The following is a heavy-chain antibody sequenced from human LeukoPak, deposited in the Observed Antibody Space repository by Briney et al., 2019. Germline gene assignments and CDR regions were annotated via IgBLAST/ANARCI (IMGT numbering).Heavy chain of an antibody. D-gene: IGHD2-15*01. CDR3: ARDSRVARTYYYYMDV. V-gene: IGHV4-59*01. J-gene: IGHJ6*03. Sequence: SETLSLTCTVSGGSISSYYWSWIRQPPGKGLEWIGYIYYSGTTNYSPSLKSRVTISVDTSKNQFSLKLSSMTAADTAVYYCARDSRVARTYYYYMDVWGKGTTVTVSS. CDR1: GGSISSYY. CDR2: IYYSGTT.